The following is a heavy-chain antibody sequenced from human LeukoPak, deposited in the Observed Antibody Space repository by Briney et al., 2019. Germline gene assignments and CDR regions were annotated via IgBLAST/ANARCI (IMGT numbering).Heavy chain of an antibody. CDR1: GASISNKF. J-gene: IGHJ4*02. D-gene: IGHD3-3*01. V-gene: IGHV4-59*01. Sequence: SETLSLTCDVSGASISNKFWSWIRHPPGKGLEWIGYISYTGTTNYNPSLQSRVTISVDTSKNQLSLKVTSMTAADTAVYYCARDTSGYYGRYEHWGQGTLVTVSS. CDR2: ISYTGTT. CDR3: ARDTSGYYGRYEH.